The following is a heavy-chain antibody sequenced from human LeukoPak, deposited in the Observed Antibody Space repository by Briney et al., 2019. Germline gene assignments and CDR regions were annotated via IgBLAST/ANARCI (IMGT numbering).Heavy chain of an antibody. D-gene: IGHD6-19*01. CDR1: GFTFSSYG. J-gene: IGHJ4*02. Sequence: PGGSLRLSCAASGFTFSSYGMHWVRQAPGKGLEWVAVISYDGSNKYYADSVKGRFTISRDNSKNTLYLQMNSLRAEDTAVYYCAKAGAVAGFFDYWGQGTLVTVSS. CDR2: ISYDGSNK. CDR3: AKAGAVAGFFDY. V-gene: IGHV3-30*18.